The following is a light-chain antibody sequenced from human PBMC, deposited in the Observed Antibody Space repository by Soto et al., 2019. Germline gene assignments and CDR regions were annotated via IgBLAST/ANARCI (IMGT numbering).Light chain of an antibody. V-gene: IGKV1-39*01. CDR1: QSITTY. J-gene: IGKJ1*01. CDR2: TAS. Sequence: DIQMAQSPSSMSASVGDRVTITCRASQSITTYLNWYQQKPGKAPKLLICTASSLQSGVPSRFSGSGSGTDFTLTISILQPEDFATYYCQQSYSTPWTCGQGAKVDIK. CDR3: QQSYSTPWT.